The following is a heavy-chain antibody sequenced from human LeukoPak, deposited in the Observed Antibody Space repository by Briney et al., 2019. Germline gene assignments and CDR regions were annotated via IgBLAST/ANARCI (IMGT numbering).Heavy chain of an antibody. CDR2: IIPIFGTA. D-gene: IGHD5-18*01. J-gene: IGHJ4*02. V-gene: IGHV1-69*05. Sequence: SVKVSCKASGGTFSSYAISWVRQAPGQGLEWMGRIIPIFGTANYAQKFQGRVTITTDESTSTAYMELGSLRSEDTAVYYCAREGGGYSYGLYPFWGQGTLVTVSS. CDR1: GGTFSSYA. CDR3: AREGGGYSYGLYPF.